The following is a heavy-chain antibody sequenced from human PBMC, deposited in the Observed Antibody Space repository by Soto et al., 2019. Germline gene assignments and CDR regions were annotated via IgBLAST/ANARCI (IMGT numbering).Heavy chain of an antibody. D-gene: IGHD2-15*01. CDR2: ISYDGSNK. V-gene: IGHV3-30*18. CDR1: GFTFSSYG. CDR3: AKGGRGVVVVVAATGRGV. J-gene: IGHJ6*02. Sequence: QVQLVESGGGVVQPGRSLRLSCAASGFTFSSYGMHWVRQAPGKGLEWVAVISYDGSNKYYADSVKGRFTISRDNSKNTLYLQMNSLRAEDTAVYYCAKGGRGVVVVVAATGRGVWGQGTTVTVSS.